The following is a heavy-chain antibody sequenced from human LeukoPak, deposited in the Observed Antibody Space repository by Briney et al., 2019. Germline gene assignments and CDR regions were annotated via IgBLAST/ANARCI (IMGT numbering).Heavy chain of an antibody. V-gene: IGHV4-34*01. J-gene: IGHJ5*02. CDR3: ARDRFGSSPSGWFDP. Sequence: NPSETLSLTCAVYGGSFSGYYWSWIRQPPGKGLEWIGEINHSGSTNYNPSLKSRVTISVDTSKNQFSLKLSSVTAADTAVYYCARDRFGSSPSGWFDPWGQGTLVTVSS. CDR1: GGSFSGYY. CDR2: INHSGST. D-gene: IGHD6-6*01.